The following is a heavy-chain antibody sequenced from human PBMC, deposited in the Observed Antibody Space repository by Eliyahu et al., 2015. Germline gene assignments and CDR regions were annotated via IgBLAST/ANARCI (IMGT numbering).Heavy chain of an antibody. D-gene: IGHD3-3*01. Sequence: EVQLLESGGGLVQPGGSLRLSCAASGFTFXSYAMXWVRQAPGKGXEWVSAISGSGGSTYYADSVKGRFTISRDNSKNTLYLQMNSLRAEDTAVYYCANDFWSGYYTFDYWGQGTLVTVSS. J-gene: IGHJ4*02. CDR1: GFTFXSYA. CDR2: ISGSGGST. V-gene: IGHV3-23*01. CDR3: ANDFWSGYYTFDY.